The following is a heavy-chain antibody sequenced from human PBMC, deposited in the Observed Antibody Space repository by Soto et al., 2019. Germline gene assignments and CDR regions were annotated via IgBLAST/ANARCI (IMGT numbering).Heavy chain of an antibody. Sequence: EVQLLESGGGLVQPGGSLRLSCAASGFTFSSYAMSWVRQAPGKGLEWVSAISGSGGSTYYADSVKGRFTISRDNSKNTLYLQMNSLRAEDTAGYYCAASWEWELLPFDYWGQGTLVTVSS. V-gene: IGHV3-23*01. CDR2: ISGSGGST. D-gene: IGHD1-26*01. CDR3: AASWEWELLPFDY. CDR1: GFTFSSYA. J-gene: IGHJ4*02.